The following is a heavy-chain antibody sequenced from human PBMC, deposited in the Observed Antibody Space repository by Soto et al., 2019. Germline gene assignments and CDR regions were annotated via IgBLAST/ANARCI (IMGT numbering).Heavy chain of an antibody. CDR2: INHSGST. Sequence: PSDTLSLTCAVYGGSFSGYYWSWIRQPPGKGLEWIGEINHSGSTNYNPSLKSRVTISVDTSKNQFSLKLSSVTAADTAVYYCARAQGAYSSGWYKRGGFDYWGQGTLVTVSS. CDR1: GGSFSGYY. D-gene: IGHD6-19*01. CDR3: ARAQGAYSSGWYKRGGFDY. V-gene: IGHV4-34*01. J-gene: IGHJ4*02.